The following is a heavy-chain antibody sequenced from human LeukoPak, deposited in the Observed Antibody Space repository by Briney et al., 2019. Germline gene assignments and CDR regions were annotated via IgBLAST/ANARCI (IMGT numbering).Heavy chain of an antibody. CDR3: ARGRRQQQPPPPDY. Sequence: GGSLRLSCAASGFTFSSYEMNWVRQAPGKGLEWVSYISSSGTTIYYADSVKGRFTISRDNAKSSLFLQMNSLRAEDTAVYYCARGRRQQQPPPPDYWGQGTLVTVSP. D-gene: IGHD6-13*01. CDR2: ISSSGTTI. V-gene: IGHV3-48*03. CDR1: GFTFSSYE. J-gene: IGHJ4*02.